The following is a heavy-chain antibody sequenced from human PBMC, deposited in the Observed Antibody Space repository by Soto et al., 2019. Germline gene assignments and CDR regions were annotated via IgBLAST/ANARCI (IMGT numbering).Heavy chain of an antibody. CDR3: ARPADYVSGFSQ. J-gene: IGHJ4*02. CDR2: IIPVFGTP. CDR1: GGTFTTST. D-gene: IGHD3-16*01. Sequence: QVQLVQSGAEVKKPGSSVKVSCQTSGGTFTTSTISWVRQAPGQGLEWMGGIIPVFGTPSYAQKFQGRVTMIADKSSSTAYMELRNLRSEDTAMDYCARPADYVSGFSQWGQGTLVTVSS. V-gene: IGHV1-69*06.